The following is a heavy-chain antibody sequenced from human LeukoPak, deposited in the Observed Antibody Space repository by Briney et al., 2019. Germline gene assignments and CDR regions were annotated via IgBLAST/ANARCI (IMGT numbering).Heavy chain of an antibody. Sequence: PSETLSLTCTVSGGSISSSSYYWGWIRQPPGKGLEWIGSIHYSGSTYYNPSLKSRVTISVDTSKNQFSLKLSSVTAADTAVYYCATAPRDYGDYVRAFDIWGQGTMVTVSS. D-gene: IGHD4-17*01. CDR1: GGSISSSSYY. J-gene: IGHJ3*02. CDR3: ATAPRDYGDYVRAFDI. V-gene: IGHV4-39*07. CDR2: IHYSGST.